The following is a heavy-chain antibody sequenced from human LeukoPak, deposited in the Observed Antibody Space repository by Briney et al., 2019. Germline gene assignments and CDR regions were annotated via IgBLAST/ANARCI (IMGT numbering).Heavy chain of an antibody. CDR1: GGSFSGYY. CDR2: INHSGST. Sequence: SETLSLTCAVYGGSFSGYYWSWIRQPPGKGLEWIGEINHSGSTNYNPSLKSRVTISVDTSKNQFSLKLSSVTATDTAVYYCARLDRVSGSGSYLAYWGQGTLVTVSS. CDR3: ARLDRVSGSGSYLAY. J-gene: IGHJ4*02. D-gene: IGHD3-10*01. V-gene: IGHV4-34*01.